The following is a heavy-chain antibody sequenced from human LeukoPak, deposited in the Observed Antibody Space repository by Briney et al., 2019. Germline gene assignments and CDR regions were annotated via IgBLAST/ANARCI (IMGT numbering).Heavy chain of an antibody. CDR1: GFTFSSYW. J-gene: IGHJ6*03. CDR3: ARVYAAYYYYMDV. D-gene: IGHD2-15*01. V-gene: IGHV3-7*01. Sequence: GGSLRLSCAASGFTFSSYWMSWVRQAPGKGLEWVANIKQDGSEKYYVDSVKGRFTIARDNAKNSLYLQMNSLRAEDTAVYYCARVYAAYYYYMDVWGKGTTVTVSS. CDR2: IKQDGSEK.